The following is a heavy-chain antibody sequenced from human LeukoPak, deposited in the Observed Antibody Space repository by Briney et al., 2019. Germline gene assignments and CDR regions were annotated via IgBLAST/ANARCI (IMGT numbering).Heavy chain of an antibody. J-gene: IGHJ1*01. CDR1: GGSFSDYY. V-gene: IGHV4-34*01. Sequence: SETLSLTCGVYGGSFSDYYWIWIRQPPGKGLEWIGEINHSGSTNYNPSLKSRVTMSVDKSKNQFSLKLTSVTAADTAVYYCARDVGARLPGYWGQGTLVTVSS. D-gene: IGHD6-6*01. CDR2: INHSGST. CDR3: ARDVGARLPGY.